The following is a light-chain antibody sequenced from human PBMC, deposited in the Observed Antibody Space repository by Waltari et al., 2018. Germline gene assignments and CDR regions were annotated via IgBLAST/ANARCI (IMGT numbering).Light chain of an antibody. J-gene: IGLJ2*01. CDR2: DVT. CDR3: LLSYGTDRPDVV. V-gene: IGLV7-46*01. Sequence: QAVVTQEPSLTVSQGGTVTLTCGSSTGAVTSGHYPYWFQQKPGQAPRTLIFDVTNKNSWTPARFSGSLLGVKAALTLSGAQPEDEADYYCLLSYGTDRPDVVFGGGTKLTVL. CDR1: TGAVTSGHY.